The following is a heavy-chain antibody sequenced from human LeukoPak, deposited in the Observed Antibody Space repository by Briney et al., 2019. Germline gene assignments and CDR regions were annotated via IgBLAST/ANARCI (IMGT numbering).Heavy chain of an antibody. Sequence: PGGSLRLSCAASGFTFSSNWMHRVRQGPGKGLVWVSRINSDGSTTTYADSVKGRFTISRDNAKNTLYLQMNSLRAEDTAVYYCAAEDWNYGSFDYWGQGTLVTVSS. CDR2: INSDGSTT. V-gene: IGHV3-74*01. CDR1: GFTFSSNW. J-gene: IGHJ4*02. D-gene: IGHD1-7*01. CDR3: AAEDWNYGSFDY.